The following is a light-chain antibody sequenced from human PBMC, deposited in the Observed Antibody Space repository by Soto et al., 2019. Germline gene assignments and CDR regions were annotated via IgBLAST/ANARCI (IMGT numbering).Light chain of an antibody. CDR1: QSVSSN. CDR2: GAS. Sequence: EIVMTQSPATLSVSPGERATLSCRASQSVSSNLAWYQQKPGQAPRLLIYGASTRATGIPARFSGSGSGTEFTLTISSLQSEDFAVYYCQRYNNWPPPPFGQGTRLEIK. V-gene: IGKV3-15*01. CDR3: QRYNNWPPPP. J-gene: IGKJ5*01.